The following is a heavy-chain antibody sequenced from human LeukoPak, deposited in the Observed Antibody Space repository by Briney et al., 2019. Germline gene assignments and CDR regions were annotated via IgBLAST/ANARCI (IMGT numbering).Heavy chain of an antibody. CDR1: GYTFTGYY. CDR2: IYPNSGAT. Sequence: ASVKVSCKASGYTFTGYYMHWVRQAPGQGLEWMGYIYPNSGATKYAQKFQGRVTMTRDTSISTAYMELRGLRSDDTAVYYCGTLLSNGPFDCCGQGSLVTVSS. J-gene: IGHJ4*02. CDR3: GTLLSNGPFDC. V-gene: IGHV1-2*02.